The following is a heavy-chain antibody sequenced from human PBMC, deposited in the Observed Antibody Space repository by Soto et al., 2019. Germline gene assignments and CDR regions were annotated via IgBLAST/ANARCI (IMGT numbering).Heavy chain of an antibody. D-gene: IGHD3-22*01. V-gene: IGHV3-48*01. CDR1: GFTFSSYS. CDR2: ISSSSSTI. CDR3: AKISGPDYYDSSCLYPTVGPYSYNCIDG. J-gene: IGHJ6*02. Sequence: GGSLRLSCAASGFTFSSYSMNWVRQAPGKGLEWVSHISSSSSTIYYADSVKGRFTISRDNAKNSLYLQMNGLRAEDTAVYYCAKISGPDYYDSSCLYPTVGPYSYNCIDGCDPGTMGTLS.